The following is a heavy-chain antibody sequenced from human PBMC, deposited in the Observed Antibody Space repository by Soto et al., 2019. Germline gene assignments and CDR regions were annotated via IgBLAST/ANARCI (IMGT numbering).Heavy chain of an antibody. CDR1: GFSLSTSGMC. V-gene: IGHV2-70*01. J-gene: IGHJ6*02. D-gene: IGHD3-10*01. CDR3: ARIPRRYLGGSGSREVIWRYYYYGMDV. CDR2: IDWDDDK. Sequence: VSGPTLVNPTQTLTLTCTFSGFSLSTSGMCVSWIRQPPGKALEWLALIDWDDDKYYSTSLKTRLTISKDTSKNQVVLTMTNMDPVDTATYYCARIPRRYLGGSGSREVIWRYYYYGMDVWGQGTTVTVSS.